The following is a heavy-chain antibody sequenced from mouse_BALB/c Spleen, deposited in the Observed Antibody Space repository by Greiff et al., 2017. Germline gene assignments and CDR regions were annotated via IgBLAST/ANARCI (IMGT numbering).Heavy chain of an antibody. D-gene: IGHD3-2*01. CDR1: GYTFTSYV. V-gene: IGHV1-14*01. J-gene: IGHJ4*01. CDR2: INPYNDGT. CDR3: ARDSSGYVGAMDY. Sequence: EVQLQQSGPELVKPGASVKMSCKASGYTFTSYVMHWVKQKPGQGLEWIGYINPYNDGTKYNEKFKGKATLTSDKSSSTAYMELSSLTSEDSVVYYCARDSSGYVGAMDYWGQGTSVTVSS.